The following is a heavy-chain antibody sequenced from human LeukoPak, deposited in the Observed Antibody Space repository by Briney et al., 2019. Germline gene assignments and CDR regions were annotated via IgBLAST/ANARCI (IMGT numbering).Heavy chain of an antibody. CDR2: IYTSGST. D-gene: IGHD2-21*01. J-gene: IGHJ4*02. CDR1: GGSISGYY. V-gene: IGHV4-4*07. Sequence: PSETLSLTRSVSGGSISGYYWNWIRQPAGKGLEWIGRIYTSGSTNYNPSLETRVTLSLDTSKNEFSLKMTSVTAADTAVYYCARQIGDYHNSDCWGQGTLVTVSS. CDR3: ARQIGDYHNSDC.